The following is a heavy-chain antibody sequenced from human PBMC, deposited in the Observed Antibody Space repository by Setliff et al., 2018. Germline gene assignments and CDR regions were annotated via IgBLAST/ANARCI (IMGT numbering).Heavy chain of an antibody. Sequence: PGGSLRLSCAASGFTFSSFAMSWVRQGPGKGLEWVSGISGSGGNTYYADSVKGRFTISRDNSKNTLYLQMNSLRAEDTAVYYCARAFYYDFWTFDYWGQGTLVTVSS. CDR3: ARAFYYDFWTFDY. CDR1: GFTFSSFA. V-gene: IGHV3-23*01. D-gene: IGHD3-3*01. J-gene: IGHJ4*02. CDR2: ISGSGGNT.